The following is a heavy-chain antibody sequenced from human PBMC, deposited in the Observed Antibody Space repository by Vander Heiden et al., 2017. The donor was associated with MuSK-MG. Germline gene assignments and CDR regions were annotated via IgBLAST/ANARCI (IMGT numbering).Heavy chain of an antibody. D-gene: IGHD4-17*01. CDR2: IIPIFGTA. CDR1: GGTFSSYA. V-gene: IGHV1-69*01. Sequence: QVQLVQSGAEVKKPGSSVKVSCKVSGGTFSSYAISWVRQAPGKGLEWMGGIIPIFGTANYAQKFQGRVTITADESTSTAYMELSSLRSEDTAVYYCAREKRPTLYYGDYVVDGGPTKLDAFDIWGQGTMVTVSS. CDR3: AREKRPTLYYGDYVVDGGPTKLDAFDI. J-gene: IGHJ3*02.